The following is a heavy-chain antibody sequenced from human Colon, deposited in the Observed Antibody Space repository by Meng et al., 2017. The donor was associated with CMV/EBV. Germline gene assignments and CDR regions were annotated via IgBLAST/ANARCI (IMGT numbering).Heavy chain of an antibody. V-gene: IGHV3-30-3*01. D-gene: IGHD5-18*01. CDR2: KSSDGSIE. CDR3: ATAAKECSNSFCYGWYSYGMGV. Sequence: GESLKISCVASGIPIGGYSMHWVRQAPGKGLEWLAIKSSDGSIETYADSVKGRFFISRDHSKSSVYLEMKSLRSDDTAVYYCATAAKECSNSFCYGWYSYGMGVWGQGTTVTVSS. J-gene: IGHJ6*02. CDR1: GIPIGGYS.